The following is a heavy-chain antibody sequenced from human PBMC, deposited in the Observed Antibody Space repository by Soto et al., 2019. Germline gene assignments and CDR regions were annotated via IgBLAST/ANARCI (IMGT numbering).Heavy chain of an antibody. J-gene: IGHJ4*02. D-gene: IGHD5-18*01. CDR3: AKDPSLDTIFFDY. CDR2: ISYDGSNK. Sequence: QVQLVESGGGVVQPGRSLRLSCAASGFTFSSYGMHWVRQAPGKGLEWVAVISYDGSNKYYADSVKGRFTISRDNSKNTLYLQMNSLRAEHTAVYYCAKDPSLDTIFFDYWGQGTLVTVSS. CDR1: GFTFSSYG. V-gene: IGHV3-30*18.